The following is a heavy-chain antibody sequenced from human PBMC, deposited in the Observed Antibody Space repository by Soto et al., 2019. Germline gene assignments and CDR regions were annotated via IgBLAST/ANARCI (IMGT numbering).Heavy chain of an antibody. CDR2: ISGSGGST. D-gene: IGHD6-13*01. Sequence: EVQLLESGGGLVQPGGSLRLSCAASGFTFSSYAMSWVRQAPGKGLEWVSAISGSGGSTYYADSVKGRFTISRDNSKNTLYLQMNSLRAEDTAVYYCANRPYSSSWQVGDYYGMDVWGQGTTVTVSS. V-gene: IGHV3-23*01. CDR3: ANRPYSSSWQVGDYYGMDV. J-gene: IGHJ6*02. CDR1: GFTFSSYA.